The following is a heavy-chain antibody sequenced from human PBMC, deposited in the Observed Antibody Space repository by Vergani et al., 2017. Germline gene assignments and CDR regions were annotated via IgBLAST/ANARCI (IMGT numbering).Heavy chain of an antibody. J-gene: IGHJ1*01. D-gene: IGHD3-3*01. CDR3: ASLYYDFWSGYYTHFQH. V-gene: IGHV4-59*08. CDR2: IYYSGST. Sequence: QVQLQESGPGLVKPSETLSLTCTVSGGSISSYSWSWIRQPPGKGLEWIGYIYYSGSTNYNPSLKSRVTMSVDTSKNQFSLKLSSVTAADTAVYYCASLYYDFWSGYYTHFQHWGQGTLVTVSS. CDR1: GGSISSYS.